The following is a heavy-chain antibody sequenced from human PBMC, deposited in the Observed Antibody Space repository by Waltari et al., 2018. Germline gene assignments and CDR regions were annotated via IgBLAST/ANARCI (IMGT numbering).Heavy chain of an antibody. CDR1: GYSLSSGYY. D-gene: IGHD3-3*01. Sequence: QVQLQESGPGLVKPSATLSLTCTVAGYSLSSGYYWGWIRQPPGKGLEWIGATYHRGRSYYTPSLKSRVTISVDTSKNQLSLKLSSVTAADTAVYFCASGPDPSGHYNPTYYHYFMDVWGKGTTVTVSS. V-gene: IGHV4-38-2*02. J-gene: IGHJ6*03. CDR2: TYHRGRS. CDR3: ASGPDPSGHYNPTYYHYFMDV.